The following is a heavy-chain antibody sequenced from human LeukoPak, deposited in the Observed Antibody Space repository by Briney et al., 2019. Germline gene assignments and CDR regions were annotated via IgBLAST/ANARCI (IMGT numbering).Heavy chain of an antibody. CDR3: ARDPDPYCGGDCYVY. Sequence: SVKVSRKASGGTFSSYAISWVRQAPGQGLEWMGRIIPIFGTANYAQKFQGRVTITTDESTSTAYMELSSLRSEDTAVYYCARDPDPYCGGDCYVYWGQGTLVTVSS. CDR1: GGTFSSYA. D-gene: IGHD2-21*02. J-gene: IGHJ4*02. CDR2: IIPIFGTA. V-gene: IGHV1-69*05.